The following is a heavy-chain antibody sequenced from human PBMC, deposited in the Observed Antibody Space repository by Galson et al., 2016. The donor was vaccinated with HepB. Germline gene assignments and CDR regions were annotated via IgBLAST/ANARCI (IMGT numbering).Heavy chain of an antibody. CDR2: ISPRNGNT. D-gene: IGHD4-17*01. CDR1: GYTFRTFA. J-gene: IGHJ4*02. V-gene: IGHV1-18*01. Sequence: VKVSCKASGYTFRTFAIDWVRQAPGQGLEWMGWISPRNGNTKYAEAFHGRVTMTVDTSTDTAYVELRHLKSDDTAMYYCARAPYSGDYEIFDNWGQGTQVTVSS. CDR3: ARAPYSGDYEIFDN.